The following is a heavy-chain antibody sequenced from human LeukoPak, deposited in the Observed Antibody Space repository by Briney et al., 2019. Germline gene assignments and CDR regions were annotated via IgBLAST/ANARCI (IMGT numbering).Heavy chain of an antibody. V-gene: IGHV1-69*05. CDR1: GGTFSSYA. CDR2: IIPIFGTA. J-gene: IGHJ4*02. D-gene: IGHD1-26*01. Sequence: SVKVSCKASGGTFSSYAISWVRQAPGQGLEWMGGIIPIFGTANYAQKFQGRVTMTTDTSTSTVYMQLSSLRSEDTAVYYCSRDLGGSYFDYWGQGTLVTVSS. CDR3: SRDLGGSYFDY.